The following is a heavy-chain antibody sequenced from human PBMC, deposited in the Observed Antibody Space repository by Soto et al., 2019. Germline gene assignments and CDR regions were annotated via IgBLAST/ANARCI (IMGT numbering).Heavy chain of an antibody. J-gene: IGHJ6*03. CDR1: GFTFTNYG. CDR3: VKRGRGGRLDYYMGV. CDR2: TSGGDRST. V-gene: IGHV3-23*01. Sequence: EVQLLESGGGLVQVGGSLRLSCAASGFTFTNYGMNWVRQVPGKGLEWVSSTSGGDRSTYNGDSVRGRFTISRDTCKNTLYLRMTSLRARDTAVYYCVKRGRGGRLDYYMGVWGRGNTVTVSS. D-gene: IGHD3-16*01.